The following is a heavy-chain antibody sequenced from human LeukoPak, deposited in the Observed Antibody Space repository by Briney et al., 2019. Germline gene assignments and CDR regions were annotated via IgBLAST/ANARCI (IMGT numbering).Heavy chain of an antibody. D-gene: IGHD6-19*01. J-gene: IGHJ4*02. CDR1: GYSISSGYY. CDR2: IYHSGST. CDR3: ARYYSGWYYFDY. V-gene: IGHV4-38-2*02. Sequence: SETLSLTCTVSGYSISSGYYWGWIRQPPGKGLEWIGSIYHSGSTYYNPSLKSRVSMSVDTSKNQFSLKLSSVTATDTAVYYCARYYSGWYYFDYWGQGTLVTVSS.